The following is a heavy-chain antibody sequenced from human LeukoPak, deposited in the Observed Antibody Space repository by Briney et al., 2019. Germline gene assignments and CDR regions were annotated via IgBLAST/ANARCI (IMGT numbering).Heavy chain of an antibody. Sequence: GGSLRLSCAASGFTVSSNYMSWVRQAPGKGLEWVANIKQDGSEKYYVDSVKGRFTISRDNAKNSLYLQMNSLRAEDTAVYYCARSVRGTLAFDIWGQGTMVTVSS. CDR2: IKQDGSEK. V-gene: IGHV3-7*01. CDR1: GFTVSSNY. CDR3: ARSVRGTLAFDI. J-gene: IGHJ3*02. D-gene: IGHD3-10*01.